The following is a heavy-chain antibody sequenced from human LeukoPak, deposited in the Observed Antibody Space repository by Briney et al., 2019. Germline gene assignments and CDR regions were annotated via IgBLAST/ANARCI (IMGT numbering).Heavy chain of an antibody. D-gene: IGHD3-3*01. Sequence: ASVKVSCKASGYTFTSYGISWVRQAPGQGLEWMGWISAYNGNTDYAQKLQGRVTMTTDTSTSTAYMELRSLRSDDTAVYYCARTYYDFWSGHGFDYWGQGTLVTVSS. V-gene: IGHV1-18*01. J-gene: IGHJ4*02. CDR1: GYTFTSYG. CDR3: ARTYYDFWSGHGFDY. CDR2: ISAYNGNT.